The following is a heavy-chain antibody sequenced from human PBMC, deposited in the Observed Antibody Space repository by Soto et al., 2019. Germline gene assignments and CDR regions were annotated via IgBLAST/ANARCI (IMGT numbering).Heavy chain of an antibody. J-gene: IGHJ4*02. CDR3: AKDRRAGGNSAFYFDF. V-gene: IGHV3-23*01. CDR1: GFKFSNYA. Sequence: RRLSCAASGFKFSNYAMSWVRQAPGKGLEWVSLISATGGGTYYADSVKGRFTISRDNSHNTLYLQVHSLTAEDTAVYYCAKDRRAGGNSAFYFDFWGQGAQVTVSS. CDR2: ISATGGGT. D-gene: IGHD3-16*01.